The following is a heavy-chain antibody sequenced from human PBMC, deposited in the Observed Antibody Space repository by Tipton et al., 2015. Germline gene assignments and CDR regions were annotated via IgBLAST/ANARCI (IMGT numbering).Heavy chain of an antibody. D-gene: IGHD1-26*01. CDR2: INTGNGNT. J-gene: IGHJ4*02. CDR3: SRDLLFSGTYKGDY. CDR1: GYNFSDHA. Sequence: QSGAEVKKPGASVKVSCKASGYNFSDHAMHWVRQAPGQRLEWMGWINTGNGNTKYSQNFQGRVTISRDTSASIVFMELSSLRSEDTAVYYCSRDLLFSGTYKGDYWGQGTRVTVSS. V-gene: IGHV1-3*04.